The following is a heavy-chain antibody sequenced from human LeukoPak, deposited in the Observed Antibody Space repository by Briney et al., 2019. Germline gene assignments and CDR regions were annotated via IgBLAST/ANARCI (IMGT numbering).Heavy chain of an antibody. V-gene: IGHV3-11*04. Sequence: GGSLRLSCAASGFTFSDYYMSWIRQAPGEGLEWVSYISSGGRTIYYADSVKGRFTISRDNAENSLYLQMNSLRAEDTAVYYCAREYGSGSSRRRFDPWGQGTLVTVSS. CDR1: GFTFSDYY. D-gene: IGHD3-10*01. CDR3: AREYGSGSSRRRFDP. CDR2: ISSGGRTI. J-gene: IGHJ5*02.